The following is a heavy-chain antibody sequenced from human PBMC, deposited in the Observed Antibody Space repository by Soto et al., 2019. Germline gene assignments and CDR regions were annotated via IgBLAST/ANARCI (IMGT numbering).Heavy chain of an antibody. Sequence: GGPLRFSCAASGFPFSNYALSWFRQAPGMGLEWVSTLGVRSTYYADSVKGRFTISRDNSNNALYLQMNSLRVGDTAVYYCAKGTLVKPPGTRAFDVWGQGTMVTVSS. J-gene: IGHJ3*01. D-gene: IGHD6-13*01. CDR3: AKGTLVKPPGTRAFDV. CDR1: GFPFSNYA. V-gene: IGHV3-23*01. CDR2: LGVRST.